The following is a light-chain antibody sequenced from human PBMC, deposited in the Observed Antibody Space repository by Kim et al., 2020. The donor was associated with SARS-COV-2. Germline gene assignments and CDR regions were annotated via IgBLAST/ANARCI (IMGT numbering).Light chain of an antibody. Sequence: QSALTQPRSVSGSPGQSVTISCTGTSSDVGGYSYVSWYQQHPGKAPKLMIYDVSKRPSGVPDHFSGSKSGNTASLTISGLQAEDEADYYCCLYAGSYTYVFGTGTKVTVL. CDR1: SSDVGGYSY. V-gene: IGLV2-11*01. CDR2: DVS. J-gene: IGLJ1*01. CDR3: CLYAGSYTYV.